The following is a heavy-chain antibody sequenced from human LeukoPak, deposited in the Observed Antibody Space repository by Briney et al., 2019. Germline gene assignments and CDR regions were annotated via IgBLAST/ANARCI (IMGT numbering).Heavy chain of an antibody. Sequence: SETLSLTCTVSGGSISSYYWSWIRQPPGKGLEWIGYIYYSGSTNYNPSLKSRVTISVDTSKNQFSLKLNSVTAADTAVYYCARGHSSSWPIDYWGQGTLVTVSS. J-gene: IGHJ4*02. CDR2: IYYSGST. CDR3: ARGHSSSWPIDY. D-gene: IGHD6-13*01. V-gene: IGHV4-59*01. CDR1: GGSISSYY.